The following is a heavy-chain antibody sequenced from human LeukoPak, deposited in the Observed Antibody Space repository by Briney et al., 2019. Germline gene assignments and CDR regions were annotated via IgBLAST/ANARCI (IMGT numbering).Heavy chain of an antibody. V-gene: IGHV4-4*07. CDR3: ARDKGVERLGGVYFDS. CDR2: IHFSGST. Sequence: PSETLSLTCTVPGGSISTYDWDWIRQPAGKGLEWIGRIHFSGSTNYNPSLKSRVTMSVDTSNNQFSLMLTSVTAADTAVYYCARDKGVERLGGVYFDSWGQGTLVIVSS. J-gene: IGHJ4*02. D-gene: IGHD3-10*01. CDR1: GGSISTYD.